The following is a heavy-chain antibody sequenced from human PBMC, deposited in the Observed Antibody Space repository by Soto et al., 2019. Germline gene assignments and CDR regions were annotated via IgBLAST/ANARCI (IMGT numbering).Heavy chain of an antibody. J-gene: IGHJ4*02. D-gene: IGHD4-17*01. CDR3: ARWGQPYGDYHFDY. V-gene: IGHV4-59*08. CDR1: GGSISSYY. Sequence: QVQLQESGPGLVKPSETLSLTCTVSGGSISSYYWSWIRQPPGQGLEWIGYIYYGGSTNYNPSLRSRVTISRDTSKNQFSLKLSSVTAADTAVYYCARWGQPYGDYHFDYWGQGNLVTVSS. CDR2: IYYGGST.